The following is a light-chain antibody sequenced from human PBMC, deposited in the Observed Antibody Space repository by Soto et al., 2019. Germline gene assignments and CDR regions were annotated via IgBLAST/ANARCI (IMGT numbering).Light chain of an antibody. CDR2: EGT. CDR1: SSDIGRYEF. J-gene: IGLJ2*01. CDR3: SSSTNTNTLVI. V-gene: IGLV2-14*01. Sequence: QSALTQPASVSGSPGQSITISCTGTSSDIGRYEFVSWFQQHPGKAPKLMIFEGTNRPSGVSNRFSGSKSGNTASLTISGLQAEDEAIYFCSSSTNTNTLVIFGGGTKLTVL.